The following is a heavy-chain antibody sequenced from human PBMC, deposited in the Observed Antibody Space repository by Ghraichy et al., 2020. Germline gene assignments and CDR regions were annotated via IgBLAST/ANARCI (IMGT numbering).Heavy chain of an antibody. J-gene: IGHJ3*02. D-gene: IGHD6-25*01. Sequence: GGSLRLSCIGSGFTFTDHYMDWVRQAPGKGLEWVSRTKNTAKSYGTDYAASVKGRFIASRDDSKNSLSLQLNSLTIEDTAVYYCARDTAASLDIWGQGTLVTVS. CDR1: GFTFTDHY. CDR2: TKNTAKSYGT. V-gene: IGHV3-72*01. CDR3: ARDTAASLDI.